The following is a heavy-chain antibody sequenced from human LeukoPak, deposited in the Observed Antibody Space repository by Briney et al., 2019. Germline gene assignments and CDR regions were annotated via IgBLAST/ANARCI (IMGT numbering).Heavy chain of an antibody. CDR2: INPNSGGT. Sequence: ASVKVSCKASGYTFTGYYMHWVRQAPGQGREWMGWINPNSGGTNYAQKFQGRVTMTRDTSISTAYMELSRLRSDDTAVYYCARDSVYGSGSYYYYYGMDVWGQGTTVTVSS. V-gene: IGHV1-2*02. CDR1: GYTFTGYY. D-gene: IGHD3-10*01. CDR3: ARDSVYGSGSYYYYYGMDV. J-gene: IGHJ6*02.